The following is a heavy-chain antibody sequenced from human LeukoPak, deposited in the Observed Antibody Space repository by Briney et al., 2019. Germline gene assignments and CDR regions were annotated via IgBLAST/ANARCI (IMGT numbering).Heavy chain of an antibody. CDR1: GFTFSDYY. D-gene: IGHD6-13*01. Sequence: GGSLRLSCAASGFTFSDYYMSWIRQTPGKGLEWVSYISYSGSTTHYADSVKGRFTTSRDNAKNSLYLQMSSLRAEDTAVYYCARTSLIVAAGTGDYWGQGTLVTVSS. J-gene: IGHJ4*02. CDR2: ISYSGSTT. CDR3: ARTSLIVAAGTGDY. V-gene: IGHV3-11*01.